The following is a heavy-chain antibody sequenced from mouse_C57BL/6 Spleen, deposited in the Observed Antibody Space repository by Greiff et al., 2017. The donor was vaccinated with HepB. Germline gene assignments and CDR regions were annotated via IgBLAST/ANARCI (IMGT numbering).Heavy chain of an antibody. V-gene: IGHV1-72*01. Sequence: QVHVKQSGAELVKPGASVKLSCKASGYTFTSYWMHWVKQRPGRGLEWIGRIDPNSGGTKYNEKFKSKATLTVDKPSSTAYMQLSSLTSEDSAVYYCAGHYYYGSSYGAMDYWGQGTSVTVSS. CDR2: IDPNSGGT. J-gene: IGHJ4*01. CDR1: GYTFTSYW. CDR3: AGHYYYGSSYGAMDY. D-gene: IGHD1-1*01.